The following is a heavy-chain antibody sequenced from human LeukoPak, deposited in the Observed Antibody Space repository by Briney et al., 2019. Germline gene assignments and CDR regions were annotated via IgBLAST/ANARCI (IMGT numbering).Heavy chain of an antibody. J-gene: IGHJ5*02. CDR2: IKEDGSEK. D-gene: IGHD4-17*01. Sequence: PGGSLRLSCAASGFTFSSYAMSWVRQAPGKGLEWVANIKEDGSEKYYVDSVKGRFTVSRDNAKNSLYLQMNTLRAEDTAVYYCAREGSGATLTTGGFDPWGQGTLVTVSS. CDR3: AREGSGATLTTGGFDP. CDR1: GFTFSSYA. V-gene: IGHV3-7*01.